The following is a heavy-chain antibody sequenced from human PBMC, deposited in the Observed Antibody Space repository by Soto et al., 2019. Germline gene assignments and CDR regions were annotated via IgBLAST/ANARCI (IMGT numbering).Heavy chain of an antibody. Sequence: GGSLRLSCAASGFTFSSYGMHWVRQAPGKGLEWVAVISYDGSNKYYADSVKGRFTISRDNSKNTLYLQMNSLRAEDTAVYYCAKDRKWCSTSCYHYYYYYYMDVWGKGTTVTVSS. V-gene: IGHV3-30*18. J-gene: IGHJ6*03. CDR1: GFTFSSYG. D-gene: IGHD2-2*01. CDR2: ISYDGSNK. CDR3: AKDRKWCSTSCYHYYYYYYMDV.